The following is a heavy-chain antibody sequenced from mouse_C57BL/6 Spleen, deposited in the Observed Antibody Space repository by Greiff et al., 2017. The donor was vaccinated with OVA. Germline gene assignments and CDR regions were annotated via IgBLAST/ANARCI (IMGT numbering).Heavy chain of an antibody. J-gene: IGHJ2*01. CDR2: IYPGDGDT. D-gene: IGHD2-1*01. CDR3: ARWNYGNYEGY. CDR1: GYAFSSSW. V-gene: IGHV1-82*01. Sequence: VQLQQSGPELVKPGASVKISCKASGYAFSSSWMNWVKQRPGKGLEWIGRIYPGDGDTNYNGKFKGKATLTADKSSSTAYMQLSSLTSEDSAVYFCARWNYGNYEGYWGQGTTLTVSS.